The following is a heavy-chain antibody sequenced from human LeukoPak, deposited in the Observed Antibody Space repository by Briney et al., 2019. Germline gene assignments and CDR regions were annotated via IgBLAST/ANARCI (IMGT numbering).Heavy chain of an antibody. Sequence: SETLSLTCTVSGDSISSYYWSWIRQPPGKGLEWIGDIYNSGSTNCNPSLKSRVTISVDTSKNQFSLKLSSVTAADTAVYYCARVANRGGRGDSYYFNYWGQGTLVTVSS. J-gene: IGHJ4*02. CDR2: IYNSGST. D-gene: IGHD2-21*02. V-gene: IGHV4-59*01. CDR3: ARVANRGGRGDSYYFNY. CDR1: GDSISSYY.